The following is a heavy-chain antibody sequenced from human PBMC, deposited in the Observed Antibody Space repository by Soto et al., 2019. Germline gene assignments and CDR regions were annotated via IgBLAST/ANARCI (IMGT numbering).Heavy chain of an antibody. J-gene: IGHJ4*02. D-gene: IGHD7-27*01. V-gene: IGHV4-4*02. CDR2: IFHSGGT. Sequence: QVQLQESGPGLVKPSGTLSLTCAVSSGSISSRSWWTWVRQPPGKGLEWIGEIFHSGGTNYNPSLRGGFTIQVDKSKNQFPLKLTSAPAAARAGYYWANTGDGDPFAGGGRGPLVPVS. CDR3: ANTGDGDPFAG. CDR1: SGSISSRSW.